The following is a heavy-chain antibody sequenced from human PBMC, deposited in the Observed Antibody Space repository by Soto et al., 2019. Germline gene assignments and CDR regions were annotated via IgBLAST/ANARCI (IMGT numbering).Heavy chain of an antibody. CDR2: ISDSGGKT. CDR1: GFTFSSYS. D-gene: IGHD3-10*01. CDR3: SKWSGFGDA. V-gene: IGHV3-23*01. Sequence: EVQLTESGGGLVQPGGSLRLSCAASGFTFSSYSMTWVRQAPGKGLEWVSGISDSGGKTWYADSVKGRFTISRDNSKNPLFPQMNRLRAEDTAVYFCSKWSGFGDAWGQGTLVTVSS. J-gene: IGHJ5*02.